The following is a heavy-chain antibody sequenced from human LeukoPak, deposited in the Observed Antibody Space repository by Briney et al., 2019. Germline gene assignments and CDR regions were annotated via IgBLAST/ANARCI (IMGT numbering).Heavy chain of an antibody. CDR3: AKQSYARSLGE. D-gene: IGHD2-8*01. CDR1: GFPLSHFS. V-gene: IGHV3-23*01. Sequence: GGSLRLSCATSGFPLSHFSMSWVRQAPGKGLEWISTTDSGATSTYYAESVKGRFTISRDNSKNTLYLQMSSLRVEDTAVYYCAKQSYARSLGEGGPGTLVSVSS. J-gene: IGHJ4*02. CDR2: TDSGATST.